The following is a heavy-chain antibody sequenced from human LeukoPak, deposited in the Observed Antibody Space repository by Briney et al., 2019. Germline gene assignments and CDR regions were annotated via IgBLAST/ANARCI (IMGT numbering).Heavy chain of an antibody. Sequence: PGGSLRLSCAASGFTFSSYSMNWVRQAPGKRLEWVSYISSSSSTIYYADSVKGRFTISRDNSKNTLYLQMNSLRAEDTAVYYCARDLLGGYYDSSGPFDYWGQGTLVTVSS. J-gene: IGHJ4*02. CDR3: ARDLLGGYYDSSGPFDY. CDR2: ISSSSSTI. D-gene: IGHD3-22*01. V-gene: IGHV3-48*01. CDR1: GFTFSSYS.